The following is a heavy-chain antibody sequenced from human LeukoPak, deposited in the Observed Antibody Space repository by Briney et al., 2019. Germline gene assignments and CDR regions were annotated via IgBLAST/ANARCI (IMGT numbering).Heavy chain of an antibody. D-gene: IGHD3-9*01. CDR2: ICYSGST. CDR3: ARDTNDILTGYYYRFDY. V-gene: IGHV4-39*07. Sequence: PSETLSLTCTVSGGSISSSSYYWGWIRQPPGKGLEGIGSICYSGSTYYNPSLKSRVTISVDTSKNQFSLKLSSVTAADTAAYYCARDTNDILTGYYYRFDYWGQGTLVTVSS. J-gene: IGHJ4*02. CDR1: GGSISSSSYY.